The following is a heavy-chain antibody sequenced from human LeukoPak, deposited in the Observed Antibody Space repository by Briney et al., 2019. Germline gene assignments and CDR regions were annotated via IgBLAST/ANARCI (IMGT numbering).Heavy chain of an antibody. CDR2: IYSDGSRT. D-gene: IGHD5-12*01. CDR1: GFTFSSYW. CDR3: ARLGYSGYDFDY. V-gene: IGHV3-74*01. J-gene: IGHJ4*02. Sequence: PGGSLRLSCAASGFTFSSYWIHWVRQAPGKGLVWVSRIYSDGSRTRYADSVKGRFTISRDNAKNTLYLQMNSLRAEDTAVYYCARLGYSGYDFDYWGQGTLVTVSS.